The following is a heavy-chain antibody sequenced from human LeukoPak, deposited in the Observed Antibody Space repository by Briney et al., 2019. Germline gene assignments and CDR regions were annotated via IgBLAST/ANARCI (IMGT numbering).Heavy chain of an antibody. CDR1: GYTFTSYG. D-gene: IGHD4-17*01. Sequence: ASVNVSCKASGYTFTSYGISWVRQAPGQGLEWMGWISAYNGNTNYAQKLQGRVTMTTDTSTSTAYMELRSLRSDDTAVYYCARSVGYGDKYYFDYWGQGTLVTVSS. CDR3: ARSVGYGDKYYFDY. J-gene: IGHJ4*02. CDR2: ISAYNGNT. V-gene: IGHV1-18*01.